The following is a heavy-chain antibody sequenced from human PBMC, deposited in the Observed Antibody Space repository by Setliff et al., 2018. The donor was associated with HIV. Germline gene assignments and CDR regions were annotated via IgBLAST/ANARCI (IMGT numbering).Heavy chain of an antibody. J-gene: IGHJ4*02. CDR2: MYASGST. CDR1: GASISSYY. V-gene: IGHV4-59*13. CDR3: AREIYGGNSRPFDY. Sequence: PSETLSLTCTVSGASISSYYWSWIRQPPGKGLEWIGYMYASGSTDYNPSLKSRVTISVDRFRNQFSLQLRSVTAADTAVYYCAREIYGGNSRPFDYWGQGTLVTVSS. D-gene: IGHD4-17*01.